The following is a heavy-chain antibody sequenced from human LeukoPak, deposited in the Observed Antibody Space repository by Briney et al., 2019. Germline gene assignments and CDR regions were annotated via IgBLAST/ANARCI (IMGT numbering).Heavy chain of an antibody. Sequence: SETLSLTCTVSGGSISSYYWSWIRQPPGKGLEWIGEIFHGGNTNYNPSLKSRVTISVDKSNNQFSLKLSSVTAADTAVYYCARNKESNSWYPVFDYWGQGTLVTVSS. CDR3: ARNKESNSWYPVFDY. CDR2: IFHGGNT. D-gene: IGHD6-13*01. CDR1: GGSISSYY. V-gene: IGHV4-59*12. J-gene: IGHJ4*02.